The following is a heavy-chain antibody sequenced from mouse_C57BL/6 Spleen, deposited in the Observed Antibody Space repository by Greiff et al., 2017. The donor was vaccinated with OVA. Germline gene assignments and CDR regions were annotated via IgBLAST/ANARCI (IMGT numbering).Heavy chain of an antibody. Sequence: QVQLKQSGAELVRPGTSVKMSCKASGYTFTNYWIGWAKQRPGHGLEWIGDIYPGGGYTNYNEKFKGKATLTADKSSSTAYMQFSSLTSEDSAIYYCARNSDYYGSSQYYFDYWGQGTTLTVSS. CDR2: IYPGGGYT. CDR1: GYTFTNYW. V-gene: IGHV1-63*01. CDR3: ARNSDYYGSSQYYFDY. J-gene: IGHJ2*01. D-gene: IGHD1-1*01.